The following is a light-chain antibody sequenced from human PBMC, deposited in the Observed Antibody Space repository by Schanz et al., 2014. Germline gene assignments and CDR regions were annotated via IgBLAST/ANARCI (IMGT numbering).Light chain of an antibody. CDR3: CSYVSSSAVL. Sequence: QSALTQPASVSGSPGQSITISCTGTSSDVGSYNLVSWYQHHPGKAPKLMIYEGSRRPSGVSNRFSGSKSGNTASLTISGLQAEDEADYYCCSYVSSSAVLFGGGTKLTVL. V-gene: IGLV2-23*01. CDR1: SSDVGSYNL. J-gene: IGLJ2*01. CDR2: EGS.